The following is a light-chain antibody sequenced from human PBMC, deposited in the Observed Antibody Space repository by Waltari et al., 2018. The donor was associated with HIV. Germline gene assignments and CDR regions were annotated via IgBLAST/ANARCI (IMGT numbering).Light chain of an antibody. CDR1: QSISAK. J-gene: IGKJ2*01. V-gene: IGKV3-15*01. Sequence: EIVMTQSPPTLSVSPGQRVTLSCSASQSISAKVAWYQQRPGQALRLLIYEAATRPTGMPAMFSVSGSGTEFTLTISSLQSEYFATYFCQQYDSGPRGITFGQGTMLEIK. CDR2: EAA. CDR3: QQYDSGPRGIT.